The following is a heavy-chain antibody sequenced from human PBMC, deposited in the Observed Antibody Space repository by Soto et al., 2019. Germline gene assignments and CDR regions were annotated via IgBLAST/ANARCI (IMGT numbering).Heavy chain of an antibody. CDR2: LSYDGSNK. V-gene: IGHV3-30-3*01. CDR1: GFTFSINA. J-gene: IGHJ6*01. D-gene: IGHD1-26*01. CDR3: ARDVESGSSQYYYYFYGMDV. Sequence: PWESLPLSCAPSGFTFSINAMRWVRQAPGRGLDSVAVLSYDGSNKYYADSVKGRFTISRDNSKNTLYLQMDSLRTEDTALYYCARDVESGSSQYYYYFYGMDVWGQGTPVTVSS.